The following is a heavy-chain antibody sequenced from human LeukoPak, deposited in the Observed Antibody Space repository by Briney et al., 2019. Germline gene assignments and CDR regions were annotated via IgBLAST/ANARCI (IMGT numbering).Heavy chain of an antibody. D-gene: IGHD3-10*01. Sequence: SETLSLTCTVSGGSISSSSYYWGWIRQPPGKGLEWIGIVYYSGSTYYNPSLKSRVTISVDTSKNQFSLKLSSVTAADTAVYYCARRAHYYGSGSYYYNFDYWGQGTLVTVSS. CDR3: ARRAHYYGSGSYYYNFDY. CDR2: VYYSGST. CDR1: GGSISSSSYY. J-gene: IGHJ4*02. V-gene: IGHV4-39*01.